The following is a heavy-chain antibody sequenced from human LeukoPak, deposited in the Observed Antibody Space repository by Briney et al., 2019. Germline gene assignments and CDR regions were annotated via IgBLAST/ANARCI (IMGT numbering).Heavy chain of an antibody. D-gene: IGHD3-22*01. CDR1: GGSISNSGYY. CDR2: IYYSGST. Sequence: SETLSLTCTVSGGSISNSGYYWGWIRQPPGKGLEWIGSIYYSGSTYYTPSLKSRVTISVDTSKNQFSLKLSSVTAADTAVYYCARRPQTGYDSSGYYPGDFDYWGQGTLVTVSS. J-gene: IGHJ4*02. V-gene: IGHV4-39*01. CDR3: ARRPQTGYDSSGYYPGDFDY.